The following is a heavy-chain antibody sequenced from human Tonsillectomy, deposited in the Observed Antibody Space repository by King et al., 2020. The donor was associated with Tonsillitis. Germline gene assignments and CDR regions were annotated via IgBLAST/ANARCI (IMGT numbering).Heavy chain of an antibody. J-gene: IGHJ6*03. CDR1: GYSFTSYW. CDR3: ARHYGEYYYYYMDV. Sequence: QLVQSGAEVKKPGESLKISCKGSGYSFTSYWIGWVRQMPGQGLEWMGIIHPSDSDTRYSPAFQGLVTIPADKSISTAYLQWRSLKASDTAMYYCARHYGEYYYYYMDVWGKGTTVTVSS. D-gene: IGHD4-17*01. CDR2: IHPSDSDT. V-gene: IGHV5-51*01.